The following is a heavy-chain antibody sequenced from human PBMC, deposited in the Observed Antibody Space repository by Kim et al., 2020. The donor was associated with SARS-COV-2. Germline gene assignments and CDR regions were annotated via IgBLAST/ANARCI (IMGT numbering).Heavy chain of an antibody. V-gene: IGHV3-9*01. D-gene: IGHD2-2*01. Sequence: GGSLRLSCAASGFTFDDYAMHWVRQAPGKGLAWVSGISWTSGSIGYADSVKGRFTISRDNAQNSLYLQMNSLIAEDTALYYCAKGIVVVPAAMFDYYYGMYGWGQGTTVTVSS. J-gene: IGHJ6*02. CDR3: AKGIVVVPAAMFDYYYGMYG. CDR1: GFTFDDYA. CDR2: ISWTSGSI.